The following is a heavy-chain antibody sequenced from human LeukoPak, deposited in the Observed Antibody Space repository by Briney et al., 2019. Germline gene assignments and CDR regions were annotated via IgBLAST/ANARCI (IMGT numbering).Heavy chain of an antibody. J-gene: IGHJ6*02. CDR2: INPSGGST. CDR1: GYTFTSYY. Sequence: ASVKVSCKASGYTFTSYYIHWVRQAPGQGLAWMGVINPSGGSTTYAQNFQGRVTMTTDTSTSTVYMELSSLRSEDTAVYYCARDRASGSYQVSFCYDLDVWGQGTTVTVSS. CDR3: ARDRASGSYQVSFCYDLDV. V-gene: IGHV1-46*01. D-gene: IGHD3-10*01.